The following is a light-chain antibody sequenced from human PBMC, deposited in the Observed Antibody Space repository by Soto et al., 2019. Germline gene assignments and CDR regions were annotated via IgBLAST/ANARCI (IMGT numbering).Light chain of an antibody. Sequence: QSVLTHPASVSGSPRQSITISCTGTSSDVGGYNYVSWYQQHPGKAPKLMIYDVSNRPSGVSNRFSGSKSGNTASLTISGLQAEDEADYYCSSYGGSNTVVFGGGTKVTVL. J-gene: IGLJ2*01. V-gene: IGLV2-14*01. CDR1: SSDVGGYNY. CDR2: DVS. CDR3: SSYGGSNTVV.